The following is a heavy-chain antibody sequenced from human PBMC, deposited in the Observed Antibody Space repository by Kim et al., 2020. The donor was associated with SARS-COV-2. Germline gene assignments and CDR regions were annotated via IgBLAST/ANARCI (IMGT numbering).Heavy chain of an antibody. V-gene: IGHV3-30*03. D-gene: IGHD3-3*01. Sequence: GGSLRLSCVASGFTFSSSAMHWVRQAPGKGLEWLAAISYDGGRQNYADSVKGRFTVSRDNSKDTLYLDLSSLTTEDTGTYFCARDRRSVALDPPFDDWG. CDR1: GFTFSSSA. CDR2: ISYDGGRQ. J-gene: IGHJ4*01. CDR3: ARDRRSVALDPPFDD.